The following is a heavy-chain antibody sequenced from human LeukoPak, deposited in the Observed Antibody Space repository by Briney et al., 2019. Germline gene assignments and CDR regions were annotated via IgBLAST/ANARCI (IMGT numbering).Heavy chain of an antibody. CDR2: MKYDGGEK. Sequence: PGGSLRLSCAASGFTFSSYWMSWVHQAPGKGLEWVANMKYDGGEKYYVDSVKGRFTISRDNAKNSLYLQMNSLRAEDTAVYYCARDIEAAGLFLDYWGQGTLVTVSS. CDR3: ARDIEAAGLFLDY. D-gene: IGHD6-13*01. J-gene: IGHJ4*02. CDR1: GFTFSSYW. V-gene: IGHV3-7*01.